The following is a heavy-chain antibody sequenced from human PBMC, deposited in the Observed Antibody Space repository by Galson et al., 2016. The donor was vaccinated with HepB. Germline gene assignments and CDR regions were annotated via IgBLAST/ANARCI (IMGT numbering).Heavy chain of an antibody. CDR2: IRISVSNT. J-gene: IGHJ6*03. CDR1: GFTFNNYA. V-gene: IGHV3-23*01. CDR3: ARKDFHIDV. D-gene: IGHD3/OR15-3a*01. Sequence: SLRLSCAGSGFTFNNYAMNWVRQAPGKGLEWISAIRISVSNTHYADSVKGRFTISTDTSTNTLFLQMNSLRAEDTAVYYCARKDFHIDVWGKGTAVTVSS.